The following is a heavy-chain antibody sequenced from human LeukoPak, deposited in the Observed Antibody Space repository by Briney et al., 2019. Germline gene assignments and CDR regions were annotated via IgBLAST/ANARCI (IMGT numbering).Heavy chain of an antibody. V-gene: IGHV3-11*05. CDR1: GFTFSDYY. CDR3: ARDFKAVAGTSHEVFDY. Sequence: PGGSPRLSCAASGFTFSDYYMSWIRQAPGKGLEWVSFISSSSSYTNYADSVKGRFTISRDNAKNSLYLQVNSLRAEDTAVYYCARDFKAVAGTSHEVFDYWGQGTLVTVSS. CDR2: ISSSSSYT. D-gene: IGHD6-19*01. J-gene: IGHJ4*02.